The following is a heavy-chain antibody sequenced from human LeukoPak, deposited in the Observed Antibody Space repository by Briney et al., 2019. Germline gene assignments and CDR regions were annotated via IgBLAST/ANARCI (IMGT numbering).Heavy chain of an antibody. J-gene: IGHJ4*02. CDR2: MSPSDGST. D-gene: IGHD6-6*01. CDR1: GHTFTSLR. Sequence: VASVKVSCKASGHTFTSLRAHWVRQAPGQGLEWMGIMSPSDGSTDYAQKFQGRITMTRDASTNTAYMELSSLRSEDTAVYYCAREASVWGQGTLVTVSS. CDR3: AREASV. V-gene: IGHV1-46*01.